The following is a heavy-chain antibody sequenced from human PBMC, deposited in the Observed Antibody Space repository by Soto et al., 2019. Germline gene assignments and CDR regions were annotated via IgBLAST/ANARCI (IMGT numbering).Heavy chain of an antibody. CDR1: GFTFSSYG. D-gene: IGHD2-2*01. CDR2: ISYDGSNK. J-gene: IGHJ4*02. CDR3: AKGGGGYCSSTSCYLDY. V-gene: IGHV3-30*18. Sequence: QVQLVESGGGVVQPGRSLRLSCAASGFTFSSYGMHWVRQAPGKGLEWVAVISYDGSNKYYADSVKGRFTISRDNSKNRVYLEMKGLKGEDRAVYYGAKGGGGYCSSTSCYLDYWGQGTLVTVSS.